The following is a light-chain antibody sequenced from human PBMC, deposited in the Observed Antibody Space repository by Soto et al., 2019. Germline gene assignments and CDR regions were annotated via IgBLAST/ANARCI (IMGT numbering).Light chain of an antibody. CDR1: SSDVGGYNY. CDR2: DVS. V-gene: IGLV2-11*01. J-gene: IGLJ2*01. CDR3: CSYAGSYTVL. Sequence: QSALTQPRSVSGSRGQSVTISCTGTSSDVGGYNYVSWYQQHPGKAPKLMIYDVSKRPSGVPDRFSGSKSGNTASLTISGLQAEDEADYYCCSYAGSYTVLFGGGTKLTVL.